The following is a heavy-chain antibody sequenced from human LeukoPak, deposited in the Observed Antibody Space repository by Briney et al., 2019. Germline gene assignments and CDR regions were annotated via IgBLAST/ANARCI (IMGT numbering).Heavy chain of an antibody. J-gene: IGHJ4*02. Sequence: SVKVSCKASGGTFSSYTISWVRQAPGQGLEWMGRIIPILGIANYAQKFQGRVTITADKSTSTAYMELSSLRSENTAVYYCARDVYDYGDYGVFDYWGQGTLVTVSS. CDR2: IIPILGIA. CDR1: GGTFSSYT. CDR3: ARDVYDYGDYGVFDY. V-gene: IGHV1-69*04. D-gene: IGHD4-17*01.